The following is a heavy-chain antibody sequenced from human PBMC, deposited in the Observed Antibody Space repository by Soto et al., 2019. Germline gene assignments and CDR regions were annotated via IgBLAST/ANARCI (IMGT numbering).Heavy chain of an antibody. CDR1: GGSISSYY. CDR2: IYYSGST. Sequence: PSETLSLTCTVSGGSISSYYWSWIRQPPGKGLEWIGYIYYSGSTYYNPSLKSRVTISVDTSKNQFSLKLSSVTAADTAVYYCARVSAMVRLIRAWFDPWGQGTLVTVSS. J-gene: IGHJ5*02. D-gene: IGHD3-10*01. V-gene: IGHV4-59*12. CDR3: ARVSAMVRLIRAWFDP.